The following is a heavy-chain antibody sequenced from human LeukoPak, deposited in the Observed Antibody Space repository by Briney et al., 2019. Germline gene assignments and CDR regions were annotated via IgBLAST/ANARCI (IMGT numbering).Heavy chain of an antibody. CDR3: ARDWELDP. CDR1: GFTFSNSA. V-gene: IGHV3-23*01. CDR2: ISGSGGST. D-gene: IGHD1-26*01. Sequence: GGSLRLSCAASGFTFSNSAMHWVRQAPGKGLEWVSDISGSGGSTYYADSVKGRFTISRDNSKNTLYLQMNSLRAEDTAVYYCARDWELDPWGQGTLVTVSS. J-gene: IGHJ5*02.